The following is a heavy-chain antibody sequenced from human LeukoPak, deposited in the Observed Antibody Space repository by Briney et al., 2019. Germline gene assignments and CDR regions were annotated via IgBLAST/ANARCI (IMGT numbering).Heavy chain of an antibody. Sequence: SETLSLTCTVSGGSISSYYWSWIRQPPGKGLEWIGYIYYSGSTNYNSSLKSRVTISVDTSKNQFSLKLSSVTAADTAVYYCARHIGARGTTGTDGPFDYWGQGTLVTVSS. D-gene: IGHD1-1*01. V-gene: IGHV4-59*08. CDR3: ARHIGARGTTGTDGPFDY. CDR1: GGSISSYY. J-gene: IGHJ4*02. CDR2: IYYSGST.